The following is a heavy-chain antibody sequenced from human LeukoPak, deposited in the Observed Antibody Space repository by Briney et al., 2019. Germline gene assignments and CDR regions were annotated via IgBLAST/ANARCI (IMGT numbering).Heavy chain of an antibody. J-gene: IGHJ4*02. CDR1: GGSFSGYY. CDR2: INHSGST. D-gene: IGHD4-17*01. V-gene: IGHV4-34*01. Sequence: SETLSLTCAVYGGSFSGYYWSWIRQPPGKGLEWIGEINHSGSTYYKPSLKSRVTISVDTSKNQFSLKLSSVTAADTAVYYCARGGVTYGDYAYWGQGTLVTVSS. CDR3: ARGGVTYGDYAY.